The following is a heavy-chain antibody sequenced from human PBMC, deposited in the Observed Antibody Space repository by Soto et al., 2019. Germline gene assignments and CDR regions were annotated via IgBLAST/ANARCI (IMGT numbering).Heavy chain of an antibody. CDR2: LTSGGSHK. V-gene: IGHV3-30*03. CDR1: GFTFNNYG. CDR3: ARGGSFDV. J-gene: IGHJ3*01. Sequence: QEQVVESGGGEVQPGRSLRLSCTASGFTFNNYGLHWVRQAPGKGLEWVALLTSGGSHKFYSESVKGRFTISRDDSKNTLFLQMDSLRTEDMAVYYCARGGSFDVWGRGTMVTVSS. D-gene: IGHD3-16*01.